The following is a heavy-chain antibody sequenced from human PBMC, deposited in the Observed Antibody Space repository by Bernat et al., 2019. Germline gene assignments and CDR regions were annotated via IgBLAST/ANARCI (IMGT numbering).Heavy chain of an antibody. D-gene: IGHD1-26*01. CDR3: GKGHHLSSGSPCDY. CDR1: GFTFDDYA. J-gene: IGHJ4*02. V-gene: IGHV3-9*03. CDR2: ISWNSGSI. Sequence: EVQLVESGGGLVQPGRSLRLSCAASGFTFDDYAMHWVRQAPGKGLEWVSGISWNSGSIDYADSVKGRFTISRDNAKNSLYLQMNSLRGEDMALYYCGKGHHLSSGSPCDYWGQGILVTVSS.